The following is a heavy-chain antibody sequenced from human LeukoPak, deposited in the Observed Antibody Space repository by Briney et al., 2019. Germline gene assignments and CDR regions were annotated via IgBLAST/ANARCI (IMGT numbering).Heavy chain of an antibody. J-gene: IGHJ4*02. CDR1: GFTFDDYA. V-gene: IGHV3-43*02. CDR2: ISGDGGSS. Sequence: AGGSLRLSCAASGFTFDDYAMHWVRQGPGKGLEWVSLISGDGGSSYYADSVKGRFTISRDNSKNSMYLQMNSLRTEDTAFYYCARKHLESSSSSLPFDYWGQGTLVTVSS. CDR3: ARKHLESSSSSLPFDY. D-gene: IGHD6-13*01.